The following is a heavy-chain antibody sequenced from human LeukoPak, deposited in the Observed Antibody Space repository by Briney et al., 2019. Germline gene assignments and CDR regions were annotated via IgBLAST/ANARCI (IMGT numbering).Heavy chain of an antibody. D-gene: IGHD3-10*01. CDR2: VRYDGSNK. CDR1: GFTFSSYG. J-gene: IGHJ5*02. Sequence: PGGSLRLSCAASGFTFSSYGMHWVRQAPGKGLEWVAFVRYDGSNKYYADSVKGRFTISRDNSKNTLYLQMNSLRAEDTAVYYCAKVWVLWFGDRETSSPDPWGQGTLVTVSS. V-gene: IGHV3-30*02. CDR3: AKVWVLWFGDRETSSPDP.